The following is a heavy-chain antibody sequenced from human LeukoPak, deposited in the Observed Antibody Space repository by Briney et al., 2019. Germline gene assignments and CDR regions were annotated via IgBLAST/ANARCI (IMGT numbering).Heavy chain of an antibody. Sequence: GGSLRLSCTASGFTFGDYAMSWVRQAPGKGLEWVGRTKSKSDGGTTDYTAPVKGRFTISRDDSKNTLYLQMNSLKTEDTAVYYCTTGSTTWGQGTLVTVSS. CDR1: GFTFGDYA. CDR2: TKSKSDGGTT. V-gene: IGHV3-15*01. D-gene: IGHD3-10*01. J-gene: IGHJ5*02. CDR3: TTGSTT.